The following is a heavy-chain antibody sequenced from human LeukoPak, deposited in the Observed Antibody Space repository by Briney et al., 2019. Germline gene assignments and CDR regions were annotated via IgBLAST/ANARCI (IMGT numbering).Heavy chain of an antibody. Sequence: SETLSLTCAVYGGSFSGYYWSWIRQPPGKGLEWIGYIYYSGSTNYNPSLKSRVTISVDTSKNQFSLKLSSVTAADTAVYYCASLRGYSYDYYMDVWGKGTTVTISS. D-gene: IGHD5-18*01. J-gene: IGHJ6*03. CDR3: ASLRGYSYDYYMDV. CDR2: IYYSGST. V-gene: IGHV4-59*01. CDR1: GGSFSGYY.